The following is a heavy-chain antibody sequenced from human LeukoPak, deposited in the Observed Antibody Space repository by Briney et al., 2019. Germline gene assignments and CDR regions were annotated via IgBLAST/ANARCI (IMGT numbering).Heavy chain of an antibody. CDR2: IIPIFGTA. Sequence: ASVKVSCKASGGTFSSYAISWARQAPGQGLEWMGGIIPIFGTANYAQKFQGRVTITADKSTSTAYMELSSLRSEDTAVYYCARSELDDILTGYLYYFDYWGQGTLVTVSS. CDR1: GGTFSSYA. V-gene: IGHV1-69*06. D-gene: IGHD3-9*01. J-gene: IGHJ4*02. CDR3: ARSELDDILTGYLYYFDY.